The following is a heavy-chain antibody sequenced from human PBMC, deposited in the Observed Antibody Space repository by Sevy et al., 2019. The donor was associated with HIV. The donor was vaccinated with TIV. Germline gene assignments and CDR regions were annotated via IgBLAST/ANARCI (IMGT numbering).Heavy chain of an antibody. CDR2: IIPIFGTA. J-gene: IGHJ5*02. D-gene: IGHD2-2*01. V-gene: IGHV1-69*13. Sequence: ASVKVSCKASGGTFSSYAISWVRQAPGQGLAWMGGIIPIFGTANYAQKFQGRVTITADESTSTAYMELSCLRSEDKAVYYCASSRSSCSSTSCYGNWFDPWGQGTLVTVSS. CDR1: GGTFSSYA. CDR3: ASSRSSCSSTSCYGNWFDP.